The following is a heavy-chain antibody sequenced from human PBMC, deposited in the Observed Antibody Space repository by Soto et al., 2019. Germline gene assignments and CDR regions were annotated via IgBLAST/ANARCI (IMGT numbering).Heavy chain of an antibody. J-gene: IGHJ6*02. Sequence: SVKVSCKASGGTFSSYAISWVRQAPGQGLEWMGGIIPIFGTANYAQKFQDRVTITADESTSTAYMELSSLRSEDTAVYYCARSAGAALPAAPTEGYYYYGMDVWGQGTTVTVSS. CDR1: GGTFSSYA. D-gene: IGHD2-2*01. V-gene: IGHV1-69*13. CDR2: IIPIFGTA. CDR3: ARSAGAALPAAPTEGYYYYGMDV.